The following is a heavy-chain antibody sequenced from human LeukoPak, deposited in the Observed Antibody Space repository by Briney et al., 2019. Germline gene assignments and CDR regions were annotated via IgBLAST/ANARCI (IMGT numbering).Heavy chain of an antibody. D-gene: IGHD1-7*01. Sequence: GASLKISCKVSGYSSTDYWIGWVRQMPGKGLECMGIIYPADSDTKYSPSFQGQVTISADKSISTAYLQWSSLKASDTAMYYCARRLGTTEDFDYWGQGTLVTVSS. CDR3: ARRLGTTEDFDY. CDR2: IYPADSDT. V-gene: IGHV5-51*01. J-gene: IGHJ4*02. CDR1: GYSSTDYW.